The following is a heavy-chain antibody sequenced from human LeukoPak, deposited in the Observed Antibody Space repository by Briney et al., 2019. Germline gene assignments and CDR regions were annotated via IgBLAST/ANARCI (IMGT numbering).Heavy chain of an antibody. Sequence: PSETLSLTCNVSGGSISSSSYYWGWIRQPPGKGLEWIGEINHSGSTNYNPSLKSRVTISVDTSKNQFSLKLSSVTAADTAVYYCARGKQWLEEFDYWGQGTLVTVSS. V-gene: IGHV4-39*07. CDR2: INHSGST. CDR3: ARGKQWLEEFDY. CDR1: GGSISSSSYY. J-gene: IGHJ4*02. D-gene: IGHD6-19*01.